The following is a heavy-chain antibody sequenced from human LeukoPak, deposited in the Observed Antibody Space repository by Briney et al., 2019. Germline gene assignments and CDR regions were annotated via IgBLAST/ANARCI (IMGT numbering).Heavy chain of an antibody. V-gene: IGHV1-18*04. CDR3: ARDPHYYGSGSRFDY. Sequence: ASVKVSCKTSGYTFTGYYVNWVRQAPGQGLEWMGWISAYNGNTNYAQKLQGRVTMTTDTSTSTAYMELRSLRSDDTAVYYCARDPHYYGSGSRFDYWGQGTLVTVSS. CDR2: ISAYNGNT. J-gene: IGHJ4*02. D-gene: IGHD3-10*01. CDR1: GYTFTGYY.